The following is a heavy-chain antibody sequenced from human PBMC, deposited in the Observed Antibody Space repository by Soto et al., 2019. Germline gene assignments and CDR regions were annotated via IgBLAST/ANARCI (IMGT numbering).Heavy chain of an antibody. D-gene: IGHD4-17*01. J-gene: IGHJ2*01. Sequence: SETLSLTCAVYGGSFSGYYWSWIRQPPGKGLEWIGEINHSGSTNYNPSLKSRVTISVDTSKNQFSLKLSSVTAADTAVYYCARGRGSSSVPEKDTVTPRKGLCRYFDLWGRGTLVTVSS. V-gene: IGHV4-34*01. CDR1: GGSFSGYY. CDR3: ARGRGSSSVPEKDTVTPRKGLCRYFDL. CDR2: INHSGST.